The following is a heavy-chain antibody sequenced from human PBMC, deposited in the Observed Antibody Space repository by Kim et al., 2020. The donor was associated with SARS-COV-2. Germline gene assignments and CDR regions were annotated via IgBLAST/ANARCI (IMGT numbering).Heavy chain of an antibody. CDR1: GGSISSSGYY. J-gene: IGHJ4*02. Sequence: SETLSLTCTVSGGSISSSGYYWGWIRQPPGNGPEWIGSVYYTGSTYYNPSLKSRVTMSVDTSKNQFSLKLSSVTAADTAVYYCATQKYSYGYGFDYWGQGTLVTVSS. CDR2: VYYTGST. V-gene: IGHV4-39*07. CDR3: ATQKYSYGYGFDY. D-gene: IGHD5-18*01.